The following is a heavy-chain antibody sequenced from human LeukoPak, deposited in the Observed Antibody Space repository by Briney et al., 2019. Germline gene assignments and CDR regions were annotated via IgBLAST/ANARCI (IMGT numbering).Heavy chain of an antibody. CDR1: GITLSNYG. Sequence: GGSLRLSCAVSGITLSNYGMSWVRKAPGKGLEWVAGMSGSGGGTNYADSVKGRFTVSRDNSKNTLYLQMKSLRAEDTAVYFCAKRGVVIRVILVGFYKEAYYSDSWGQGALVTVSS. CDR3: AKRGVVIRVILVGFYKEAYYSDS. D-gene: IGHD3-22*01. J-gene: IGHJ4*02. CDR2: MSGSGGGT. V-gene: IGHV3-23*01.